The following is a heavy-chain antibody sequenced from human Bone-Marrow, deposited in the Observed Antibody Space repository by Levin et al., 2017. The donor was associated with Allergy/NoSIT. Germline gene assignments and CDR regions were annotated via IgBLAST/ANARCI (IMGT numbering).Heavy chain of an antibody. D-gene: IGHD3-3*02. Sequence: PSETLSLTCTVSGGFISNFYWSWIRQPPGKGLEWIGYIFHTGDRNYSPSLRSRVTMSLDMSKNQFSLKLSSVTAADTAVYYCARHPFSSGMDVWGQGTTITVSS. CDR1: GGFISNFY. CDR2: IFHTGDR. J-gene: IGHJ6*02. CDR3: ARHPFSSGMDV. V-gene: IGHV4-59*08.